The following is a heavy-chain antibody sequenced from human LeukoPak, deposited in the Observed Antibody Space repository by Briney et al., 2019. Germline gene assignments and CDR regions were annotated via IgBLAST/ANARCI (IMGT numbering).Heavy chain of an antibody. CDR2: ISSSGSTI. Sequence: GGSLRLSCAASGFTFSSYEMNWVRQAPGKGLEWVSYISSSGSTIYYADSVKGRFTISRDNSRNTLYLQMNSLRVEDTAVYYCAKGRGSTGSYFDYWGQGTLVTVSS. CDR3: AKGRGSTGSYFDY. J-gene: IGHJ4*02. D-gene: IGHD1-1*01. V-gene: IGHV3-48*03. CDR1: GFTFSSYE.